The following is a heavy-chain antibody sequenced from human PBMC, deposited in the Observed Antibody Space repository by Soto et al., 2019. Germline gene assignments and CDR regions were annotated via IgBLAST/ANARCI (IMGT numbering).Heavy chain of an antibody. CDR2: IYYSGST. V-gene: IGHV4-30-4*01. J-gene: IGHJ4*02. Sequence: SETLSLTCTVSGGSISSGDYYWSWIRQPPGKGLEWIGYIYYSGSTYYNPSLKSRVTISVDTSKNQFSLKLSSVTAADTAVYYCARETPLRGGSNYGYDYWGQGTLVTVSS. CDR1: GGSISSGDYY. CDR3: ARETPLRGGSNYGYDY. D-gene: IGHD4-4*01.